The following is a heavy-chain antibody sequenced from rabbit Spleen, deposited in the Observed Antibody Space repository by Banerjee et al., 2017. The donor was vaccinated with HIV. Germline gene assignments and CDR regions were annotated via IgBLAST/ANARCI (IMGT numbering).Heavy chain of an antibody. CDR1: GFSFSSGYY. CDR2: IGSGSTTT. CDR3: ASAYSDIYFNL. J-gene: IGHJ4*01. Sequence: QQQLVESGGGLVRPGASLTLTCTASGFSFSSGYYISWVRQAPGKGLEWIGCIGSGSTTTWYASWTKGRFTISKTSSTTVTLQVTSLTAADTATYFCASAYSDIYFNLWGPGTLVTVS. D-gene: IGHD6-1*01. V-gene: IGHV1S45*01.